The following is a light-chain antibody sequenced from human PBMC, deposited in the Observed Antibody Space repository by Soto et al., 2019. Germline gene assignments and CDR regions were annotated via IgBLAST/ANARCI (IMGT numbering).Light chain of an antibody. CDR1: SSDVGGYNY. V-gene: IGLV2-8*01. Sequence: QSALTQPPSASGSPGQSVTISCTGTSSDVGGYNYVSWYQQHPGKAPKLMLFEVTKRPSGVPDRFSGSKSANTASLTVSGLQAEDEADYYCSSYAGSNNLRVVFGGGTKVTVL. CDR3: SSYAGSNNLRVV. CDR2: EVT. J-gene: IGLJ2*01.